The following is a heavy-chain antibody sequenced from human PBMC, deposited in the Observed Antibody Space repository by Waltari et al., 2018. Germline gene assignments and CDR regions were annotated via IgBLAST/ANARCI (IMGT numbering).Heavy chain of an antibody. V-gene: IGHV3-33*01. D-gene: IGHD4-17*01. J-gene: IGHJ5*02. CDR1: GFTFSSYG. CDR2: IWYDGSNK. CDR3: ARDDYENNWFDP. Sequence: QVQLVESGGGVVQPGRSLRLSCAASGFTFSSYGLHWVRQPPGQGPGKGLEWVAVIWYDGSNKYYADSVKGRFTISRDNSKNTLYLQMNSLRAEDTAVYYCARDDYENNWFDPWGQGTLVTVSS.